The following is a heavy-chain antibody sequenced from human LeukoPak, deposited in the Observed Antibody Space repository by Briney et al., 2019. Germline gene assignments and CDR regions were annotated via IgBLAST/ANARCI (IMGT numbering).Heavy chain of an antibody. CDR1: GFTSGSYG. CDR3: AKDHLYYDYVWGSYEY. D-gene: IGHD3-16*01. J-gene: IGHJ4*02. Sequence: GGSLRLSCAASGFTSGSYGMHWVRQAPGKGLEWVAVISYDGSNKYYADSVKGRFTISRDNSKNTLYLQMNSLRAEDTAVYYCAKDHLYYDYVWGSYEYWGQGTLVTVSS. CDR2: ISYDGSNK. V-gene: IGHV3-30*18.